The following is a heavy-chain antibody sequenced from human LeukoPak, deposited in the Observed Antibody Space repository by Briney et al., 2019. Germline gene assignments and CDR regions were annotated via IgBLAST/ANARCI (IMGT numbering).Heavy chain of an antibody. CDR2: IYSGGST. V-gene: IGHV3-66*01. D-gene: IGHD2-15*01. J-gene: IGHJ6*03. CDR3: ARDTGRRYCSGGSCYYYYMDV. CDR1: GFTFSSYG. Sequence: GGFLRFSCAASGFTFSSYGMSWVRRAPGKGLEWVSVIYSGGSTYYADSVKGRFTISRDNSKNTLYLQMNSLRAEDRAVYYCARDTGRRYCSGGSCYYYYMDVWGKGTTVTISS.